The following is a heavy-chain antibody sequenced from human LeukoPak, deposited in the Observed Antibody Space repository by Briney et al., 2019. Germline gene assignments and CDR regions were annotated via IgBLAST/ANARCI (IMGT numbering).Heavy chain of an antibody. D-gene: IGHD6-6*01. V-gene: IGHV4-39*07. CDR1: GGSISSSSYY. CDR2: IYYSGST. CDR3: ARVLGSSSDYFDY. Sequence: SETLSLTCTVSGGSISSSSYYWGWIRQPPGKGLEWIGSIYYSGSTYYNPSLKSRVTISVDTSKNQFSLKLSSVTAADTAAYYCARVLGSSSDYFDYWGQGTLVTVSS. J-gene: IGHJ4*02.